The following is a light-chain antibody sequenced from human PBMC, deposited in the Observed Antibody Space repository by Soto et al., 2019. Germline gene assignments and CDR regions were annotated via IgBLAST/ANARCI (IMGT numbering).Light chain of an antibody. CDR2: DVS. J-gene: IGLJ1*01. CDR1: SSDIGRYTY. CDR3: SSYTSSSALVV. V-gene: IGLV2-14*03. Sequence: QSALTQPASVSGSPGQSITISCTGTSSDIGRYTYVSWYQQHPGKAPKLMIYDVSDRPSGVSNRFSGSKSGNTASLTISGRQTEDEADYYCSSYTSSSALVVFGTGTKLTVL.